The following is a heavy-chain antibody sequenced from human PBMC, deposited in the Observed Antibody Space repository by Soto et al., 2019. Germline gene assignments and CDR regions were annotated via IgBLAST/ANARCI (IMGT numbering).Heavy chain of an antibody. V-gene: IGHV3-30*18. Sequence: VGSLRLSCASSVFTFSSYGMHCVRHAPGKWLEWVAVISYDGGNKYYVDSVKGRFTISRDNSKNTLYLQMNSLRAEDTAVYYCAKVPATEAYYGMEVWGQGTTVSVS. CDR3: AKVPATEAYYGMEV. J-gene: IGHJ6*02. D-gene: IGHD2-15*01. CDR2: ISYDGGNK. CDR1: VFTFSSYG.